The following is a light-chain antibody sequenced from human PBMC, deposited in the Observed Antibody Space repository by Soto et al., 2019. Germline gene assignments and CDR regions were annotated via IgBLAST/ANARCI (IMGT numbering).Light chain of an antibody. CDR3: QQANSCPPS. CDR2: ATS. V-gene: IGKV1-12*01. CDR1: QGINNW. J-gene: IGKJ3*01. Sequence: DIQMTQSPSSVSASVGDRVTITCRTSQGINNWLAWYQEKPGKAPKLLIFATSNLHGGVPSRFSGSGSGTDFTLTISRLQPEDFATDYCQQANSCPPSFGPGTKVDIK.